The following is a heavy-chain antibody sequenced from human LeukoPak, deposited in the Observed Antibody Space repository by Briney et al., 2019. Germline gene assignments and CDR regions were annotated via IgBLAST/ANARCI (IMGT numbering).Heavy chain of an antibody. D-gene: IGHD1-26*01. J-gene: IGHJ4*02. CDR2: ISGHNGNT. CDR3: VRGGSHSGYDY. Sequence: ASVNVSCKASGYTFNSHDFTWVRQAPGQGREWVGWISGHNGNTDYAQKLQGRVTMTTDTFTSTAYMELRSLRSDDTAVYYCVRGGSHSGYDYWGQGTLVTVSS. V-gene: IGHV1-18*01. CDR1: GYTFNSHD.